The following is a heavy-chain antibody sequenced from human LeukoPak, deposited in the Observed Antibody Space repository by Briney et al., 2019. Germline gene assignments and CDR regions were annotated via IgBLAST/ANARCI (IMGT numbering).Heavy chain of an antibody. CDR3: ARGSSSWMDYYMDV. J-gene: IGHJ6*03. Sequence: SETLSLTCVVSGGSISSGGYSWTWIRQPPGKGLEWIGHIYYSGSTYYNPSLKGRVTISVDTSKNQFSLKLSSMTAADTAVYFCARGSSSWMDYYMDVWGKGTTVTVSS. CDR2: IYYSGST. D-gene: IGHD6-13*01. V-gene: IGHV4-30-4*07. CDR1: GGSISSGGYS.